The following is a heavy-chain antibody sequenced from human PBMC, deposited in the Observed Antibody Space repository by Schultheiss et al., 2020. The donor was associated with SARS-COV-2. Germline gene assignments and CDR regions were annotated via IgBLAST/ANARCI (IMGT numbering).Heavy chain of an antibody. CDR3: AREIQIGALDS. CDR2: IYYSGST. Sequence: SETLSLTCTVSGGSISSGSYYWSWIRQPPGKGLEWIGSIYYSGSTNYNPSLRSRVTISLDTSKSQFSLKVSSVTAADTAVYYCAREIQIGALDSWGQGTLVTVSS. D-gene: IGHD3-22*01. CDR1: GGSISSGSYY. V-gene: IGHV4-61*01. J-gene: IGHJ4*02.